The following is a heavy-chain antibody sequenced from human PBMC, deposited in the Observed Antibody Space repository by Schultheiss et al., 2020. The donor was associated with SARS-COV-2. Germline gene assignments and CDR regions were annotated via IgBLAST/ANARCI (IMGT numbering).Heavy chain of an antibody. Sequence: GESLKISCAASGFTFSSYGMHWVRQAPGKGLEWVAVIWYDGSNKYYADSVKGRFTISRDNSKNTLYLQMNSLRAEDTAVYYCAKIAAAGYYYGMDVWGQGTTVTAP. CDR2: IWYDGSNK. V-gene: IGHV3-33*06. CDR3: AKIAAAGYYYGMDV. CDR1: GFTFSSYG. J-gene: IGHJ6*02. D-gene: IGHD6-13*01.